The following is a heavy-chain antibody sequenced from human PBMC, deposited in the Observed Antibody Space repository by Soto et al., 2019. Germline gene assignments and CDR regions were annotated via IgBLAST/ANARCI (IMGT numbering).Heavy chain of an antibody. CDR3: ARSYYYDNRLGYGMDV. CDR2: IYPGDSDT. D-gene: IGHD3-22*01. Sequence: RESLKISCKGSGYSFTSYWIGWVRQMPGKGLEWMGIIYPGDSDTRYSPSFQGQVTISADKSISTAYLQWSSLKASDTAMYYCARSYYYDNRLGYGMDVWGQGTTVTVSS. J-gene: IGHJ6*02. V-gene: IGHV5-51*01. CDR1: GYSFTSYW.